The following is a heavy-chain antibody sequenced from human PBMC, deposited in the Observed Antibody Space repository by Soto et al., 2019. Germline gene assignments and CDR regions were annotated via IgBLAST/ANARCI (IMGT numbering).Heavy chain of an antibody. Sequence: EVQLVESGGGFVQPGGSLRLSCAASGFTFSSYSMNWVRQAPGKGLEWVSYISVSSNTIYYADSVKGRFTISRDNAKNSLYLQMNSLSDEDTAVYYCARGRGYSYGYFDYGGQGTLVTVSS. J-gene: IGHJ4*02. CDR1: GFTFSSYS. CDR2: ISVSSNTI. CDR3: ARGRGYSYGYFDY. V-gene: IGHV3-48*02. D-gene: IGHD5-18*01.